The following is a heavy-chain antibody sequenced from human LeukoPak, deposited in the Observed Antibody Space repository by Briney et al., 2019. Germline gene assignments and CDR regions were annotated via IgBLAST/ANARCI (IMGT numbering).Heavy chain of an antibody. J-gene: IGHJ4*02. Sequence: PSETLSLTCTVSGGTLSSYYRSWVRQPPGKGLEWIWRVYTSGSTNYNPSPKSRVTMSVDTSKNQFSLKLSSVTAADTAVYYCARARCSSTSCPLDYWGQGTLVTVSS. CDR1: GGTLSSYY. D-gene: IGHD2-2*01. CDR2: VYTSGST. CDR3: ARARCSSTSCPLDY. V-gene: IGHV4-4*07.